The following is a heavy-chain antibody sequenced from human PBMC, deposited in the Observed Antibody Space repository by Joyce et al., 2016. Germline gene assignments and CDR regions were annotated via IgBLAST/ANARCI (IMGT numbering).Heavy chain of an antibody. CDR3: AKDRETSAVLDF. CDR2: ISNDGKNK. CDR1: GFTFRSYG. Sequence: QAQLVESGGGVVQPGRSLRLSCAVSGFTFRSYGMHWVRQAPGKGLEWVAVISNDGKNKNYADSVKGRFTVSRDNSKKILSLQMNSPRPEDTAVYYCAKDRETSAVLDFWGQGTPVTVSS. J-gene: IGHJ4*02. D-gene: IGHD6-25*01. V-gene: IGHV3-30*18.